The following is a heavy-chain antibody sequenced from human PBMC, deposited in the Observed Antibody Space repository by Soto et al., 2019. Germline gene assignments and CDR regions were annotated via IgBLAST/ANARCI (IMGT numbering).Heavy chain of an antibody. CDR2: IGTAGDT. Sequence: EVQLVESGGGLVQPGGSLRLSCAASGFTFSSYDMHWVRQGTGEGLEWVSAIGTAGDTYYRDSVKGRFTISRENAKNSLYLQMNGLRAGDTAVYYCARGAFDIWGQGTMVTVSS. CDR3: ARGAFDI. V-gene: IGHV3-13*01. CDR1: GFTFSSYD. J-gene: IGHJ3*02.